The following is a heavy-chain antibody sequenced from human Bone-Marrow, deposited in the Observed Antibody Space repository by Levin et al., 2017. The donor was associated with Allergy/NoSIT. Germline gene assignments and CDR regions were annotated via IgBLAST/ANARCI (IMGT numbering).Heavy chain of an antibody. D-gene: IGHD6-13*01. CDR1: GFSFSTYW. J-gene: IGHJ4*02. Sequence: PWASVKVSCAASGFSFSTYWMHWVRQVPGKGLVWVSHINMGGTSTTYADSVEGRFTISRDNAKKTLYLQMNSLRAEDTAVYYCARGWYFLDYWGQGTLVTVSS. V-gene: IGHV3-74*01. CDR2: INMGGTST. CDR3: ARGWYFLDY.